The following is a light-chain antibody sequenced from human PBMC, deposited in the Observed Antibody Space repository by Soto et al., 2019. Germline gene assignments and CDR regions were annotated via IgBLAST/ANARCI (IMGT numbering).Light chain of an antibody. CDR2: DAS. J-gene: IGKJ1*01. CDR3: QQYGSSPQT. Sequence: GDRVTITCRASQGISSALAWYQQKPGKAPKLLIYDASSLESGVPARFSGSGSGTDFTLTIGRLEPEDFAVYYCQQYGSSPQTFGQGTKVDIK. CDR1: QGISSA. V-gene: IGKV1-13*02.